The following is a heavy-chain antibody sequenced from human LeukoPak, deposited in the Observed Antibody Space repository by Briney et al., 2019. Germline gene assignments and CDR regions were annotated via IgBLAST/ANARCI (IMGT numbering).Heavy chain of an antibody. Sequence: SETLSLTCAVSGYSISSSSYWGWIRQPPGKGLEWIGTIYHSGSTHYNPSLKSRVTLSVDTSKNQFSLKLRSVTAADTAVYYCASLPSNTVTHDYWGQGTLSPSPQ. CDR1: GYSISSSSY. CDR3: ASLPSNTVTHDY. V-gene: IGHV4-38-2*01. D-gene: IGHD4-11*01. J-gene: IGHJ4*02. CDR2: IYHSGST.